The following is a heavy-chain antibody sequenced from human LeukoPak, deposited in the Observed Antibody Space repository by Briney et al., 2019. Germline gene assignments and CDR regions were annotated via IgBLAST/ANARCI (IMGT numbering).Heavy chain of an antibody. V-gene: IGHV3-13*01. J-gene: IGHJ4*02. CDR3: ASSAGDY. CDR1: GFTFSSYD. D-gene: IGHD3-10*01. CDR2: IGTAGDT. Sequence: GGSLRLSCAASGFTFSSYDMHWVRQATGKGLEWVSAIGTAGDTYYPGSVKGRFTISRENAKNSLYLQMNSLRARDTAVHYCASSAGDYWGQGTLVTVSS.